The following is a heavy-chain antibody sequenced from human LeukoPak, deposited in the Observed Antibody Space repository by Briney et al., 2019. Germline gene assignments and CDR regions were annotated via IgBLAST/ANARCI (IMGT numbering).Heavy chain of an antibody. J-gene: IGHJ5*02. D-gene: IGHD2-15*01. V-gene: IGHV4-34*01. CDR3: ARPLGYCSDSRCPQSWFDP. CDR2: INHSGRT. CDR1: GFTFSSYS. Sequence: GSLRLSCEASGFTFSSYSMNWVRHPPGKGLEWIGEINHSGRTNYNPSLKSRVIMSVDTSKNQFPLKLSSVTAADTAVYYCARPLGYCSDSRCPQSWFDPWGQGTLVTVSS.